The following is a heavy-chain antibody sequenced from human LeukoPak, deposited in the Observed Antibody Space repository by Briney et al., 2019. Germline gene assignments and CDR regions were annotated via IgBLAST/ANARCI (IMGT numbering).Heavy chain of an antibody. CDR3: AKGRGRDYCSSTSCLAFDI. J-gene: IGHJ3*02. CDR1: GFTLSSYA. Sequence: PGGPLRLSCEAPGFTLSSYAMSWVRKLPGKGLNWVSAISGIGGSTYYADSVKGRFTISRDNSKNTLYLQMNSLRAEDTAVYYCAKGRGRDYCSSTSCLAFDIWGQGTMVTVSS. D-gene: IGHD2-2*01. CDR2: ISGIGGST. V-gene: IGHV3-23*01.